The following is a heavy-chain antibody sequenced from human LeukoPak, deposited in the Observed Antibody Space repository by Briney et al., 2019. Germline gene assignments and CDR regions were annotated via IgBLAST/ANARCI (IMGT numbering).Heavy chain of an antibody. CDR1: GFSFSGHW. J-gene: IGHJ4*02. CDR2: ISPTGSTT. Sequence: GGSLRLSCIASGFSFSGHWMHWARHLPGKGLVWVSRISPTGSTTSYADSVKGRFTVSRDNAKNTLYLQVNNLRAEDTAVYYCARGPNSNWSGLDFWGQGTLLTVSS. D-gene: IGHD6-6*01. CDR3: ARGPNSNWSGLDF. V-gene: IGHV3-74*01.